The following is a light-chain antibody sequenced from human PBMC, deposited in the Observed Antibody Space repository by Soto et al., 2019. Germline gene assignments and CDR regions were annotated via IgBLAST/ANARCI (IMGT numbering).Light chain of an antibody. CDR2: DTF. CDR1: QSVGTF. CDR3: QQRFNWPPYT. Sequence: EIVLTQSPGTLSLSPGERATLSCRASQSVGTFLGWYQQKPGQAPRLLIYDTFNRATGIPARFSGSGSGTDFTLTISSLEPEDFAVYYCQQRFNWPPYTFGQGTKLEIK. V-gene: IGKV3-11*01. J-gene: IGKJ2*01.